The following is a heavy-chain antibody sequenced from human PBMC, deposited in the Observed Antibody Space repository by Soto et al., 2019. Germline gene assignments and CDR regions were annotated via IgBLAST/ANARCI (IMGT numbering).Heavy chain of an antibody. CDR1: GYTFTGYY. D-gene: IGHD6-6*01. J-gene: IGHJ5*02. CDR3: ARGNPRIAARPPTYNWFDP. CDR2: INPNSGGT. Sequence: ASVKVSCKASGYTFTGYYMHWVRQAPGQGLEWMGWINPNSGGTNYAQKFQGRVTMTRDTSISTAYMELSRLRSDDTAVYYCARGNPRIAARPPTYNWFDPWGQGTLVTVSS. V-gene: IGHV1-2*02.